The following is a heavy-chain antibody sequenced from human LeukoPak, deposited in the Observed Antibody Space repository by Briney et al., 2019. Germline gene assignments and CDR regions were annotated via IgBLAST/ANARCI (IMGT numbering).Heavy chain of an antibody. V-gene: IGHV3-7*01. J-gene: IGHJ4*02. CDR3: ARDDYGDYMADY. CDR1: GVTFSSFW. D-gene: IGHD4-17*01. CDR2: IKEDGSEK. Sequence: PGGSLRLSCAVSGVTFSSFWMNWVRQAPGKGLECVANIKEDGSEKCYVDSVKGRFTISRDNAKNSLYLQMNSLRAEDTAVYYCARDDYGDYMADYWGQGTLVTVSS.